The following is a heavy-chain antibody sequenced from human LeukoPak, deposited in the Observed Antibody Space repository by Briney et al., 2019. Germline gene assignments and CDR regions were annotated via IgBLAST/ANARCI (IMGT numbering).Heavy chain of an antibody. J-gene: IGHJ4*02. V-gene: IGHV3-23*01. CDR3: VKDRSMIVVPTYYFDY. D-gene: IGHD3-22*01. CDR1: GFTLSSYA. Sequence: GGSLRLSCAASGFTLSSYAMSWVRQAPGKGLAWVSDNSGNGGGTYYADSVEGRFTISRDNSKNTMYLQMNSLRAEDTAVYCCVKDRSMIVVPTYYFDYWGQGTLVTVSS. CDR2: NSGNGGGT.